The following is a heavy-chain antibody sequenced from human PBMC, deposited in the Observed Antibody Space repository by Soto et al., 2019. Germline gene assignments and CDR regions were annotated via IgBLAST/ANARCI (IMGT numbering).Heavy chain of an antibody. J-gene: IGHJ1*01. CDR3: AKDSDREYFQH. V-gene: IGHV3-23*01. CDR2: ISASDGGA. Sequence: EVQLLESGGSLVQPGGSLRPSGAAPGLTFSSYGMSWFRQPPEKGLEWVSGISASDGGAYYADSVKGRFTISRDNSENTLYLQMNSLRVEDTAVYYCAKDSDREYFQHWGQGTLVTVSS. D-gene: IGHD3-10*01. CDR1: GLTFSSYG.